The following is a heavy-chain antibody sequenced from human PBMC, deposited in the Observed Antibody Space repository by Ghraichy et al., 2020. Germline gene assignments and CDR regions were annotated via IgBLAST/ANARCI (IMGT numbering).Heavy chain of an antibody. CDR3: ARGHRRDFWSGYPHHYFYYMDV. Sequence: SETLSLTCTVSGGSISNYFWSWIRQSPAKGLEWIGYISYDGRSNHNPSLKSRINISEDTSKNQLSLRLNSVTAADTAVYYCARGHRRDFWSGYPHHYFYYMDVWGKGTTVTVSS. V-gene: IGHV4-59*01. J-gene: IGHJ6*03. CDR1: GGSISNYF. D-gene: IGHD3-3*01. CDR2: ISYDGRS.